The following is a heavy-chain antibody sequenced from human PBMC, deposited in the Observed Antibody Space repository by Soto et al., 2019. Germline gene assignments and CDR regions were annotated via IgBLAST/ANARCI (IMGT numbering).Heavy chain of an antibody. J-gene: IGHJ4*02. V-gene: IGHV3-30*18. CDR3: AKGDDILTGPFDY. D-gene: IGHD3-9*01. Sequence: QVQLVESGGGVVQPGRSLRLSCAASGFTFSSYGMHWVRQAPGKGLEWVAVISYDGSNKYYADSVKGRFTISRDNSKNTLYLQMNSLRAEDTAVYYCAKGDDILTGPFDYWGQGTLVTVSS. CDR1: GFTFSSYG. CDR2: ISYDGSNK.